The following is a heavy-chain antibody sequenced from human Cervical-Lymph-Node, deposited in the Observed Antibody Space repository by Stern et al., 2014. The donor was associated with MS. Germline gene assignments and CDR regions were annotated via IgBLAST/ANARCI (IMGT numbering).Heavy chain of an antibody. V-gene: IGHV1-46*01. CDR2: INPSGGST. CDR3: ARDQDTAMVNYGMDV. CDR1: GYTFTSYY. D-gene: IGHD5-18*01. J-gene: IGHJ6*02. Sequence: VQLVESGAEVKKPGASVKVSCKASGYTFTSYYMHWVRQAPGQGLEWMGIINPSGGSTSYAQKFKGRVTMTRDTSTSTVYMELSSLRSEDTAVYYCARDQDTAMVNYGMDVWGQGTTVTVSS.